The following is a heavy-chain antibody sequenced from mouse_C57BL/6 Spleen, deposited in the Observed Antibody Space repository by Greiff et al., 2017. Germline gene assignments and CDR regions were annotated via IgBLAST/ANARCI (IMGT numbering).Heavy chain of an antibody. V-gene: IGHV14-2*01. Sequence: VQLQQSGAELVKPGASVKLSCTASGFNIKDYYMHWVKQRTEQGLEWIGRIDPEDGETKYAPKFQGKATITADTSSNTAYLQLSSLTSEDTAIYYCARPPTTVVPFYAMDYWGQGTSVTVSS. D-gene: IGHD1-1*01. CDR2: IDPEDGET. J-gene: IGHJ4*01. CDR3: ARPPTTVVPFYAMDY. CDR1: GFNIKDYY.